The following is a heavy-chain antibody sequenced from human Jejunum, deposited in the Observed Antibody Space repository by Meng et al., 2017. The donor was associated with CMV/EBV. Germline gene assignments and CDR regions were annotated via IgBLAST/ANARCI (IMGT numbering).Heavy chain of an antibody. Sequence: QITLMESGXTLVKXXXTLTLTCPFSGFSLSTSGVGVGWIRQPPGKALEWLALIYWDDDKRYSPSLKNRLTITKDTSKNQVVLTLTNIDPVDTATYYCAHRHRLRDFDYWGQGTLVTVSS. V-gene: IGHV2-5*02. CDR3: AHRHRLRDFDY. J-gene: IGHJ4*02. D-gene: IGHD4-17*01. CDR1: GFSLSTSGVG. CDR2: IYWDDDK.